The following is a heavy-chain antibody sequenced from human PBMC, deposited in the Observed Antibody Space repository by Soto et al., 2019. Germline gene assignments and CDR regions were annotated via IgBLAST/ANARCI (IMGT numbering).Heavy chain of an antibody. V-gene: IGHV3-48*03. D-gene: IGHD5-12*01. J-gene: IGHJ4*02. CDR1: GFTFSSYE. CDR3: ARVEMATITVDY. CDR2: ISGSGSPI. Sequence: GGSLRLSCAASGFTFSSYEMNWVRQAPGKGLEWVSYISGSGSPIYYADSVKGRFTISRDNAKNSLYLQMNSLRAEDTAVDYCARVEMATITVDYWGQGTLVTVSS.